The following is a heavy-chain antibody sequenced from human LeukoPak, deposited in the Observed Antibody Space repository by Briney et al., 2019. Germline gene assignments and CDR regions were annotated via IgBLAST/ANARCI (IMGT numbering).Heavy chain of an antibody. CDR1: GYTFTSYY. V-gene: IGHV1-46*01. D-gene: IGHD3-10*01. J-gene: IGHJ4*02. CDR3: ARDMGYYGSGSYQSLDYFDY. CDR2: INPSGGST. Sequence: ASVKVSCKASGYTFTSYYMHWVRQAPGQGLEWMGIINPSGGSTSYAQKFQGRVTMTRDTSTSTVYMELSSLRSEDTAVYYCARDMGYYGSGSYQSLDYFDYWGQGTLVPVSS.